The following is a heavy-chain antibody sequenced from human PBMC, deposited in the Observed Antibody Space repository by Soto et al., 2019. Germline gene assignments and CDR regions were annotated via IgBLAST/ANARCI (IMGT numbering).Heavy chain of an antibody. V-gene: IGHV1-46*03. J-gene: IGHJ4*02. CDR2: INPTGGSA. Sequence: GASVKVSCKASGYTFTRNYIHWVRQAPGQGLEWMGIINPTGGSATYPQKFQGRITMTRDTSTSTVYMELSSLRSEDTAVYYCTRDFVAVPSALYYFEYWGQGTLVTVSS. D-gene: IGHD6-19*01. CDR1: GYTFTRNY. CDR3: TRDFVAVPSALYYFEY.